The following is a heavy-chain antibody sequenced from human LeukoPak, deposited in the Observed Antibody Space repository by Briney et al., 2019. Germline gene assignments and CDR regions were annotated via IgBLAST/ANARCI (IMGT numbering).Heavy chain of an antibody. CDR2: IIPIFGTA. V-gene: IGHV1-69*05. D-gene: IGHD4-11*01. J-gene: IGHJ3*02. CDR3: ARGRGNMTTGSAAFDI. Sequence: SVKVSCKASGGTFSSYAISWVRQAPGQGLEWMGGIIPIFGTANYAQKFQGRVTITTDESTSTAYMEVTSLRSDDTAVYYCARGRGNMTTGSAAFDIWGQGTMVTVSS. CDR1: GGTFSSYA.